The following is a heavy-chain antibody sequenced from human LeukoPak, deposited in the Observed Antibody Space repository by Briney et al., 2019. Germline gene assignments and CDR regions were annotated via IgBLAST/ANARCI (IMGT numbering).Heavy chain of an antibody. CDR2: IYPGDSDT. CDR3: ARQFGDSGYYDSSGYYYYFDY. D-gene: IGHD3-22*01. J-gene: IGHJ4*02. CDR1: GYSFTSYW. Sequence: GESLKISCKGSGYSFTSYWIGWVRQMPGKGLEWMGIIYPGDSDTIYSPSFQGQVTISADKSISTAYLQWSSLKASDTAMYYCARQFGDSGYYDSSGYYYYFDYWGQGTLVTVSS. V-gene: IGHV5-51*01.